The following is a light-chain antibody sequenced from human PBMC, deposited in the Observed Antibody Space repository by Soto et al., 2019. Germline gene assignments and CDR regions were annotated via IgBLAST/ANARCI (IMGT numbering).Light chain of an antibody. CDR3: YSYTSSSTYV. J-gene: IGLJ1*01. CDR1: SSDVGGYNY. CDR2: DVS. V-gene: IGLV2-14*03. Sequence: QSVLTQPAPVSGSPGQSITISCTGTSSDVGGYNYVSWYQQHPAKAPKVMIYDVSNRPSGVSNRFSGSKSGNTASLTISGLQAEDEADYYCYSYTSSSTYVFGTGTKVTVL.